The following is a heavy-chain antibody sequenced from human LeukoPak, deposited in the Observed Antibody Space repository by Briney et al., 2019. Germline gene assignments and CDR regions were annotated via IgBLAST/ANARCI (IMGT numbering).Heavy chain of an antibody. V-gene: IGHV3-74*01. Sequence: GGSLRLSCAASGFTFSSYWMHWVRQAPGKGLVWVSRINTDGSSTSYADSVKGRFTISRDNTKNTLYLEMDSLRAEDTAVYYCARPGIAGATRWLDPWGQGTLVTVSS. CDR1: GFTFSSYW. D-gene: IGHD1-26*01. CDR3: ARPGIAGATRWLDP. CDR2: INTDGSST. J-gene: IGHJ5*01.